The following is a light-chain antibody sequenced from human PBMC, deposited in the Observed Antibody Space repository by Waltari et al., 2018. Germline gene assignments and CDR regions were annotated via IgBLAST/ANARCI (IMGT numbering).Light chain of an antibody. Sequence: EILMTQSPAILSVSPGERATLSCRASQTVYASLAWYQQKPGQPPRLLIFGASSRATDIPTKFRGGGSGTEFTLTISSLQSEDFAVYCCQQYYERPGTFGQGTKLEIK. V-gene: IGKV3-15*01. CDR1: QTVYAS. CDR3: QQYYERPGT. J-gene: IGKJ2*01. CDR2: GAS.